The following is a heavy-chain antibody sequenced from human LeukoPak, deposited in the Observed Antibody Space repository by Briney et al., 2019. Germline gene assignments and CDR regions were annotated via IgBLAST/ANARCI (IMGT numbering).Heavy chain of an antibody. J-gene: IGHJ3*02. CDR1: GFTFSSYA. Sequence: GGSLRLSCAASGFTFSSYAMSWVRQAPGKGLGWVSAISGSGGSTYYADSVKGRFTISRDNSKNTLYLQMNSLRAEDTAVYYCATQVDFWSGYYTVDDAFDIWGQGTMVTVSS. CDR2: ISGSGGST. CDR3: ATQVDFWSGYYTVDDAFDI. D-gene: IGHD3-3*01. V-gene: IGHV3-23*01.